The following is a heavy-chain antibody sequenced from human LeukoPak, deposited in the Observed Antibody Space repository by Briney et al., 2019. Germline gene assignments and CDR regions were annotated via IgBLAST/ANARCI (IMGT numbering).Heavy chain of an antibody. J-gene: IGHJ6*03. D-gene: IGHD3-10*01. Sequence: PGGSLRLSCAASGFTVSSNYMSWVRQAPGKGLEWVSVIYSGGSTYYADSVKGRFTISRDNSKNTLYLQMNSLRAEDTAVYYCAKGVKELYYYYYMDVWGKGTTVTVSS. CDR1: GFTVSSNY. CDR2: IYSGGST. V-gene: IGHV3-53*01. CDR3: AKGVKELYYYYYMDV.